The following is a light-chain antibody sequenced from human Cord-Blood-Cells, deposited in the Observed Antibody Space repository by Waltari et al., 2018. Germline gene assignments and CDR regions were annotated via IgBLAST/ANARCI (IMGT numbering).Light chain of an antibody. Sequence: DIQMTQSQSSLSASVGDRVTIPCQASQDIRNYLNWYHQKPGKAPKRLIYDASNLETGVPSRFSGSGPGTDFTFTISSLQPEDIATYYCQQYDNLPPKLTFGGGTKVEIK. CDR3: QQYDNLPPKLT. CDR2: DAS. V-gene: IGKV1-33*01. CDR1: QDIRNY. J-gene: IGKJ4*01.